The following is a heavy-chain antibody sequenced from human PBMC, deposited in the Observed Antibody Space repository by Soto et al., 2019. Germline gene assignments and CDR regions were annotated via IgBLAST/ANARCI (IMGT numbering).Heavy chain of an antibody. CDR2: INHSGST. V-gene: IGHV4-34*01. CDR3: ARGGPPRIAARPRFAFDY. J-gene: IGHJ4*02. D-gene: IGHD6-6*01. CDR1: GGSFSDYY. Sequence: PSLTLPVTCGVFGGSFSDYYWSWIRKTQGRGLEWIGEINHSGSTNYNPSLKSRVTISVDTSKNQFSLKLSSVTATDTAVYYCARGGPPRIAARPRFAFDYWGQGTLVTVSS.